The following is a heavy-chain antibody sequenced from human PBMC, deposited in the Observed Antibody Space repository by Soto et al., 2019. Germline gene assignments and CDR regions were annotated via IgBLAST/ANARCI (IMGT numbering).Heavy chain of an antibody. D-gene: IGHD3-9*01. CDR2: INPMFNST. V-gene: IGHV1-69*01. J-gene: IGHJ4*02. Sequence: QVQLVQSGAEVKKPGSSVKVSCEAPGGTFDHAAITWVRQAPGQGLEWVGGINPMFNSTHYAQKFQGRVTITADAVTSPAFMDLRGLTSDDTAVYYCARQIFAAAYWGQGTLLVVSS. CDR3: ARQIFAAAY. CDR1: GGTFDHAA.